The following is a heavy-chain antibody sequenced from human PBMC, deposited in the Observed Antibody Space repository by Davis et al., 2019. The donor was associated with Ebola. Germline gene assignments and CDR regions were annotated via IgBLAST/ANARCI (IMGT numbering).Heavy chain of an antibody. Sequence: GESLKISCKGSGYTFAQYWLGWVRQKPGSGLEWMGIIYPGDSDARYSPSVQGQVTFSVDKSTSTAYLQWSSLKASDTAVYYCTRRMVRDGLDVWGQGTTVTVFS. CDR3: TRRMVRDGLDV. D-gene: IGHD2-21*01. V-gene: IGHV5-51*01. J-gene: IGHJ6*02. CDR1: GYTFAQYW. CDR2: IYPGDSDA.